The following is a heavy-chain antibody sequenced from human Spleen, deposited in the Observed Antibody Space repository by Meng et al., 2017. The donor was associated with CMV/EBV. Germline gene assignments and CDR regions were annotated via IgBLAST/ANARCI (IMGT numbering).Heavy chain of an antibody. CDR3: ARDEHSSSWYHFDY. D-gene: IGHD6-13*01. CDR1: GFTVSSNY. J-gene: IGHJ4*02. CDR2: IYSGGST. Sequence: VQLVASGGGLVQPGGSLRLSCAASGFTVSSNYMSWVRQAPGKGLEWVSVIYSGGSTYYADSVKGRFTISRDNSKNTLYLQMNSLRAEDTAVYYCARDEHSSSWYHFDYWGQGTLVTVSS. V-gene: IGHV3-66*01.